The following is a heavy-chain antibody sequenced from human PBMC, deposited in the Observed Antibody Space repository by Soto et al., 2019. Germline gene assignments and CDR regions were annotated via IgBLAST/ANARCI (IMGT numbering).Heavy chain of an antibody. J-gene: IGHJ6*02. Sequence: GASVKVSCKASGYTFTSYDINWVRQATGQGLEWMGWMNPNSGNTGYAQKFQGRVTMTRNTSISTAYMELSSLRSEDTAVYYCARAYCSSNSCYLGYGMDVWGQGTTVTVSS. CDR2: MNPNSGNT. CDR1: GYTFTSYD. D-gene: IGHD2-2*01. V-gene: IGHV1-8*01. CDR3: ARAYCSSNSCYLGYGMDV.